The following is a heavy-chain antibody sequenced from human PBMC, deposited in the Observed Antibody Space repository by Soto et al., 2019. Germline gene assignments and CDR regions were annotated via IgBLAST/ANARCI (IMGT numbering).Heavy chain of an antibody. CDR3: ARDRPWDCSSSNYCYYYGLDV. J-gene: IGHJ6*02. V-gene: IGHV4-59*01. CDR1: GSFFSSDH. CDR2: INNSGIT. Sequence: PSETLSLTGNVSGSFFSSDHWSWIRQTPGKGLERIGKINNSGITNYNPSLRSRAAISVDTSKNQFSLKLASVTAADTAVYYCARDRPWDCSSSNYCYYYGLDVWGQGTTVTVSS. D-gene: IGHD2-2*01.